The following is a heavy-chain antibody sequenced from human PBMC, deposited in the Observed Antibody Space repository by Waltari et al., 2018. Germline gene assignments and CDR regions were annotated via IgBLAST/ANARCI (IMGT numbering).Heavy chain of an antibody. CDR1: GYTFTGYA. V-gene: IGHV1-2*06. CDR3: ARDQEVDIVATITY. D-gene: IGHD5-12*01. J-gene: IGHJ4*02. Sequence: QVQLVQSGAEVKQHGASVKVSCQSAGYTFTGYAMHWVRRAPGQGLEWMGRINPNSGGTNYAQKFQGRVTMTRDKSISTAYMELSRLRSDDTAVYYCARDQEVDIVATITYWGQGTLVTVSS. CDR2: INPNSGGT.